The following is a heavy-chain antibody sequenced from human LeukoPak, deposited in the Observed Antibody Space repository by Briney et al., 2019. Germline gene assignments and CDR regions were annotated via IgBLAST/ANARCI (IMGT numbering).Heavy chain of an antibody. CDR1: GGSIISSTYY. Sequence: SETLSLTCTVSGGSIISSTYYWGWIRQPPGKGLEWIGTIYYSGTTYYNPSLKRRVTISIDTSTNQFSLKLNSVTAADTAVYYCASLQNIVGATPLPDYWGQGTLVTVSS. CDR3: ASLQNIVGATPLPDY. CDR2: IYYSGTT. V-gene: IGHV4-39*07. J-gene: IGHJ4*02. D-gene: IGHD1-26*01.